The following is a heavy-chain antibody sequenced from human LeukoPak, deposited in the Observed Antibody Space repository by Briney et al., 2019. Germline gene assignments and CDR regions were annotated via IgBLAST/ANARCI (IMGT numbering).Heavy chain of an antibody. Sequence: GGSPRLSCVASGFTFSSYAMSWVRQAPGKGLEWVSAISGSGGSTYYADSVKGRFTISRDNSKNTLYLQMNSLRAEDTAVYYCAKRYCSSTSCYTDAFDIWGQGTMVTVSS. CDR1: GFTFSSYA. CDR3: AKRYCSSTSCYTDAFDI. D-gene: IGHD2-2*01. V-gene: IGHV3-23*01. CDR2: ISGSGGST. J-gene: IGHJ3*02.